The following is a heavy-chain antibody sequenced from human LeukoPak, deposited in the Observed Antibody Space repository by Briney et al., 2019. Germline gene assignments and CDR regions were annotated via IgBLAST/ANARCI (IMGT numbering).Heavy chain of an antibody. D-gene: IGHD6-19*01. CDR1: GGSISSYY. Sequence: PSETLSLTCTVSGGSISSYYWRWIRQPPGKGLEWVGCIYYSGSTNYNPSLKRRAPISIDTSTIQFSLKLSSVTAADTAVYYCARRTGSSGWYTFDYWGQGTLVTVSS. CDR2: IYYSGST. J-gene: IGHJ4*02. CDR3: ARRTGSSGWYTFDY. V-gene: IGHV4-59*08.